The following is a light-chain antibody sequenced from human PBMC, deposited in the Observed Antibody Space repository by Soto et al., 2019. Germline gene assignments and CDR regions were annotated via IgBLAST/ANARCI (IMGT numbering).Light chain of an antibody. V-gene: IGLV2-14*01. CDR1: SSDVGGYNY. CDR3: SSFTSSSTLYV. J-gene: IGLJ1*01. CDR2: EVN. Sequence: QSALTQPASVSGSPGQSITISCTGTSSDVGGYNYVSWYQHHPGKAPKVMIYEVNNRPSGVSNRFSGSKSGNTASLTVSGLQAEDEADYYCSSFTSSSTLYVFGTGTKLTVL.